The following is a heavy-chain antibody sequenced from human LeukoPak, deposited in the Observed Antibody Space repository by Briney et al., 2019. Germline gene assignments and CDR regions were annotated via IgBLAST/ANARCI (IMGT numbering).Heavy chain of an antibody. D-gene: IGHD4-17*01. CDR2: ISYDGSNK. J-gene: IGHJ4*02. V-gene: IGHV3-30-3*01. Sequence: GGSLRLSCAASGVTFSSYAMHWVRQAPGKGLEWVAVISYDGSNKYYADSVKGRFTISRDNSKNTLYLQMNSLRAEDTAVYYCASCYGYGDYRNWGQGTLVTVSS. CDR3: ASCYGYGDYRN. CDR1: GVTFSSYA.